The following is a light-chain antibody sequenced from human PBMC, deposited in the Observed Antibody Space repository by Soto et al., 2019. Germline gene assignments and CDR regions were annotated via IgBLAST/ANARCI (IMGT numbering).Light chain of an antibody. CDR2: DVT. J-gene: IGLJ2*01. CDR3: SSYTTSSTPYVR. CDR1: SSDVGGYNY. V-gene: IGLV2-14*01. Sequence: QSVLTQPASVSGSPGQSITISCTGISSDVGGYNYVSWYQQHPGKAPKLMIYDVTSRPSGVSNRFSGSKSGSTASLTISGLQAEDEADYYCSSYTTSSTPYVRFGGGTQLTVL.